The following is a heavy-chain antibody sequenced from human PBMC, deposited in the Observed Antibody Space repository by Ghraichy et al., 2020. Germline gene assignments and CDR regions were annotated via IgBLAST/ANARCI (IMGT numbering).Heavy chain of an antibody. J-gene: IGHJ4*02. V-gene: IGHV3-73*01. CDR2: IRSKANSYAT. CDR1: GFTFSGSA. Sequence: GGSLRLSCAASGFTFSGSAMHWVRQASGKGLEWVGRIRSKANSYATAYAASVKGRFTISRDDSKNTAYLQMNSLKTEDTAVYYCTSLTTTAPWWGQGTLVTVSS. CDR3: TSLTTTAPW. D-gene: IGHD4/OR15-4a*01.